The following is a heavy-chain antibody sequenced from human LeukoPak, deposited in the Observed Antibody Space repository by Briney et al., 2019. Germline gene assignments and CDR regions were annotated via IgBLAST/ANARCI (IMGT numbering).Heavy chain of an antibody. V-gene: IGHV1-46*01. J-gene: IGHJ4*02. D-gene: IGHD6-13*01. CDR2: INPSGGST. CDR3: AGIWGPSSSWSWGFDY. CDR1: GYTFTSYY. Sequence: ASVKVSCKASGYTFTSYYMHWVRQAPGQGLEWMGIINPSGGSTSYAQKFQGRVTMTRDTSTSTVYMELSSLRAEDTAVYYCAGIWGPSSSWSWGFDYWGQGTLVTVSS.